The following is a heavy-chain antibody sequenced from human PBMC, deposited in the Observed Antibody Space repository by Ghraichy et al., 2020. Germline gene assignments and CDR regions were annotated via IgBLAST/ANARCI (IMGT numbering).Heavy chain of an antibody. V-gene: IGHV3-7*01. Sequence: GGSLRLSCEASGFNFINYYMTWVRQAPGKGLEWVANIKHDAIEKYYVDSVKGRFTISRDNDKNSVYLQMNSLRGEDTAVYYCGRDGHLWGSYVDNWGQGTRVIVSS. D-gene: IGHD3-16*01. CDR1: GFNFINYY. J-gene: IGHJ4*02. CDR3: GRDGHLWGSYVDN. CDR2: IKHDAIEK.